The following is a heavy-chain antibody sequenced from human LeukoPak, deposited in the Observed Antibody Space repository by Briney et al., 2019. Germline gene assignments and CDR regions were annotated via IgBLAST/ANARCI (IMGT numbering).Heavy chain of an antibody. CDR2: IYYSGST. CDR1: GGSISSYY. D-gene: IGHD3-3*01. V-gene: IGHV4-59*08. Sequence: SETLSLTCTVSGGSISSYYWSWIRQPPGKGLEWIGYIYYSGSTNYNPSLKSRVTISVDTSKNQFSLKLSSVAAADTAVYYCARSDYDFWSGYPPFDYWGQGTLVTVSS. CDR3: ARSDYDFWSGYPPFDY. J-gene: IGHJ4*02.